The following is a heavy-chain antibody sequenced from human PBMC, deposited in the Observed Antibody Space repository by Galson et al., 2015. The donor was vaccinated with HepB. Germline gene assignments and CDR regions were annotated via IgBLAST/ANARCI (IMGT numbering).Heavy chain of an antibody. CDR3: AKDKATMGILDY. J-gene: IGHJ4*02. CDR2: ISGSGGST. V-gene: IGHV3-23*01. D-gene: IGHD1-26*01. Sequence: SLRLSCAASGFTFSRYGMHWVRQAPGKGLEWVSAISGSGGSTYYADSVKGRFTISRDNSKNTLYLQMNSLRAEDTAVYYCAKDKATMGILDYWGQGTLLTVSS. CDR1: GFTFSRYG.